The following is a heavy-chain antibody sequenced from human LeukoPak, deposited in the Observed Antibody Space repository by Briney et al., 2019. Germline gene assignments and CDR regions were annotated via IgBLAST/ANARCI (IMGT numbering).Heavy chain of an antibody. D-gene: IGHD3-22*01. CDR2: ISGSGGST. V-gene: IGHV3-23*01. Sequence: GGSLRLSCAASGFTFSSYAMSWVRQAPGKGLEWVSAISGSGGSTYYADSVKGRFTISRDNSKNALYLQMNSLRAEDTAVYYCAKAMIVVVITGYYFDYWGQGTLVTVSS. J-gene: IGHJ4*02. CDR1: GFTFSSYA. CDR3: AKAMIVVVITGYYFDY.